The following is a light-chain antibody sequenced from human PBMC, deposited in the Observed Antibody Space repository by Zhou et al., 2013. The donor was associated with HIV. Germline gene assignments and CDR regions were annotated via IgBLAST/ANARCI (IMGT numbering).Light chain of an antibody. Sequence: DIQMTQSPSSLSASVGDRVTITCRTSQSVSTFLNWYQQKPGKAPKLLIFGASTLQSGVPSRFSGSGSGTEFTLTISSLQPDDFATYYCQQYNSYSTFGQGTKLEIK. CDR3: QQYNSYST. J-gene: IGKJ2*01. V-gene: IGKV1-5*01. CDR1: QSVSTF. CDR2: GAS.